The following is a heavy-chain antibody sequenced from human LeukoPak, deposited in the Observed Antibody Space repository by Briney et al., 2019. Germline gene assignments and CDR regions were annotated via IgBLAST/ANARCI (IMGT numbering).Heavy chain of an antibody. Sequence: SETLSLTCTVSGGSISSYYWSWIRQPPGKGLEWIGYIYYSGSTNYNPSLKSRVTISVDTSKNQFSLKLSSVTAAGTAVYYCARDGLSRDFLTGYYMGAFDIWGPGTTVTVSS. D-gene: IGHD3-9*01. CDR2: IYYSGST. CDR1: GGSISSYY. V-gene: IGHV4-59*12. J-gene: IGHJ3*02. CDR3: ARDGLSRDFLTGYYMGAFDI.